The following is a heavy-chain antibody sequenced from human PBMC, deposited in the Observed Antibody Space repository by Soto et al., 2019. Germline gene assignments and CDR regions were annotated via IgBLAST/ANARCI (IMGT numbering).Heavy chain of an antibody. Sequence: ASVKVSCKTSGYTFTRYFMHWVRQAPGQGLEWMGVVNPTVGTTTYAQKFQGRVTMTRDTSTSTVYMELSSLRSDDTALYYCARDSYSGSSPQYYFDYWGQGTLVTVSS. D-gene: IGHD6-13*01. V-gene: IGHV1-46*01. CDR3: ARDSYSGSSPQYYFDY. CDR1: GYTFTRYF. J-gene: IGHJ4*02. CDR2: VNPTVGTT.